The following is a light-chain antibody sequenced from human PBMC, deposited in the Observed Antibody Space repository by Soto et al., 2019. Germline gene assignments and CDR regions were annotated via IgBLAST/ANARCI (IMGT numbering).Light chain of an antibody. CDR2: DAS. Sequence: DIQMTQSPSTLSASVGDRVTITCRASQSISSWLAWYQQKPGKAPKLLIYDASSLESGVPSRFSGSGSGTEVALTSSSLQPDDFATYYCQQYNPFTFGPGTKVDIK. V-gene: IGKV1-5*01. CDR3: QQYNPFT. CDR1: QSISSW. J-gene: IGKJ3*01.